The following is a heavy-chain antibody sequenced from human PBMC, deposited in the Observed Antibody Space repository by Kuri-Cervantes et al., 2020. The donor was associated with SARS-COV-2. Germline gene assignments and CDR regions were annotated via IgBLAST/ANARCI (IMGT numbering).Heavy chain of an antibody. CDR2: ISYDGSNK. CDR3: ARDNGPNNYSNYEDYFDY. Sequence: GGSLRLSCAASGFTFSSYGMHWVRQAPGKGLEWVAVISYDGSNKYYADSVKGRFTISRDNSKNTLYLQMNSLRAEDTAVYYCARDNGPNNYSNYEDYFDYWGQGTLVTVSS. D-gene: IGHD4-11*01. V-gene: IGHV3-30*19. CDR1: GFTFSSYG. J-gene: IGHJ4*02.